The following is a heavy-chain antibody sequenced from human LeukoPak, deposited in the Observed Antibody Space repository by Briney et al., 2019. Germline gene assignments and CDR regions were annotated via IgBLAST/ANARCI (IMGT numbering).Heavy chain of an antibody. D-gene: IGHD6-19*01. CDR1: GFTFSSYS. CDR2: ISSSSSTI. J-gene: IGHJ4*02. CDR3: ARDIAVAGTPEMTDY. V-gene: IGHV3-48*04. Sequence: GGSRRLSCAASGFTFSSYSMDWVRQAPGKGLEWVSYISSSSSTIYYADSVKGRFTISRDNAKNSLYLQMNSLRAEDTAVYYCARDIAVAGTPEMTDYWGQGTLVTVSS.